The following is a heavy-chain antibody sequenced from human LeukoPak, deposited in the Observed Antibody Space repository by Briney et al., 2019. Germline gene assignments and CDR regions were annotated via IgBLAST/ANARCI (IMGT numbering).Heavy chain of an antibody. CDR2: IGSDGSRD. J-gene: IGHJ4*02. CDR1: GFSFSSHG. D-gene: IGHD2-15*01. V-gene: IGHV3-33*06. CDR3: AKDPPCGGGSCYGDY. Sequence: GGSLRLSCAASGFSFSSHGMHWVRQAPGKGLEWLAVIGSDGSRDSYADSVRGRLTISRDNSKNTLYLQMNSLRAEDTAVYYCAKDPPCGGGSCYGDYWGQGTLVTVSS.